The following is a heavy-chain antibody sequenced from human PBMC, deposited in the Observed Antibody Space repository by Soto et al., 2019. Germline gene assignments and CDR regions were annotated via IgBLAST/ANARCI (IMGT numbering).Heavy chain of an antibody. CDR2: ISYDGNNK. V-gene: IGHV3-30*18. CDR3: VKGQYNTWSGRILGAEYFHH. Sequence: QVQLVESEGGVVQPGRSLILSCAASGFIFCSYGMHWVRQAPGKGLEGVAIISYDGNNKSYADSVKGRLNISRDNSKNTPDLQMNSPRAEHTAVYHRVKGQYNTWSGRILGAEYFHHWGQGTLVSVPS. CDR1: GFIFCSYG. J-gene: IGHJ1*01. D-gene: IGHD3-3*01.